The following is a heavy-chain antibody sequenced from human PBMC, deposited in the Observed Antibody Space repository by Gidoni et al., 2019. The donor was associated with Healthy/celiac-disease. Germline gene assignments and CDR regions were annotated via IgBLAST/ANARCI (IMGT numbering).Heavy chain of an antibody. V-gene: IGHV1-69*01. D-gene: IGHD6-19*01. CDR3: ARRGAVAGLPYFDY. CDR2: IIPIFGTA. J-gene: IGHJ4*02. Sequence: QVQLVQSGAEVKKPGSSVTVSCKASGGTFSSYAISWVRQAPGQGLEWMGGIIPIFGTANYAQKFQGRVTITADESTSTAYMELSSLRSEDTAVYYCARRGAVAGLPYFDYWGQGTLVTVSS. CDR1: GGTFSSYA.